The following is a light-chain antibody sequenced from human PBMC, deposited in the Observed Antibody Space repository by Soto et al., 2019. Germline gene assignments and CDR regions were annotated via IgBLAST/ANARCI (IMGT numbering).Light chain of an antibody. Sequence: QPVLTQPASVSGSPGQSITISCTGTSSDIGSYNLVSWYQQHPGKAPKFMIYEVSKRPSGVSHRFSGSKSGNTASLTISGLQAEDEANYHCCSYAGTRTWVFGGGTQLTVL. CDR1: SSDIGSYNL. J-gene: IGLJ7*01. V-gene: IGLV2-23*02. CDR2: EVS. CDR3: CSYAGTRTWV.